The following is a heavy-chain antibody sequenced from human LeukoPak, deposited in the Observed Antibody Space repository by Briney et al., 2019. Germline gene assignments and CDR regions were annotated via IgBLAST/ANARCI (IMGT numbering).Heavy chain of an antibody. J-gene: IGHJ4*02. CDR1: GYTFTDYS. D-gene: IGHD6-19*01. CDR3: ARYSSEFSSGD. CDR2: IHPNIGST. V-gene: IGHV1-2*02. Sequence: ASVKVSCKASGYTFTDYSVHWVRQAPGQGLEWMGWIHPNIGSTYYAQRFQGRVTMTADASISTVYMELSRLRSDDTAVFYCARYSSEFSSGDWGQGTLVTVSS.